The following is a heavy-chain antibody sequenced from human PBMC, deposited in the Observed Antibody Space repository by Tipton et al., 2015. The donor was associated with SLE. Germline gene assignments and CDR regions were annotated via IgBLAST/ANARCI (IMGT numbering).Heavy chain of an antibody. Sequence: QLVQSGAEVKKPGSSVKVSCKASGGTFSSYAISWVRQAPGQGLEWMGGIIPIFGTANYAQKFRGRVTITADESTSTAYMELSSLRSEDTAVYYCARDQHYYDSSGPVYFDYWGQGTLVTVSS. CDR2: IIPIFGTA. CDR3: ARDQHYYDSSGPVYFDY. CDR1: GGTFSSYA. J-gene: IGHJ4*02. D-gene: IGHD3-22*01. V-gene: IGHV1-69*01.